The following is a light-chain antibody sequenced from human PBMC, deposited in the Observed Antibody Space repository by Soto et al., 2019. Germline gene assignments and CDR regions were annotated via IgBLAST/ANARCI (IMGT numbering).Light chain of an antibody. CDR3: SSYTSGSTGV. J-gene: IGLJ3*02. Sequence: QSALTQPASVSGSPGQSITISCTGTSSDVGGYNYVSWYQQHPGKAPKLMIYDVTNRPSGVSNRFSGSKSGNTASLTISGLQAEDEADYYCSSYTSGSTGVFGGGTQLT. V-gene: IGLV2-14*01. CDR1: SSDVGGYNY. CDR2: DVT.